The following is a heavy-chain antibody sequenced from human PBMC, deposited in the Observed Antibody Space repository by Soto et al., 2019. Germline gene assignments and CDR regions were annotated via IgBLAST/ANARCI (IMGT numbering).Heavy chain of an antibody. CDR1: GFTFSRYG. D-gene: IGHD6-13*01. CDR2: ISSSTSYV. V-gene: IGHV3-21*01. Sequence: EVQLVESGGGLVKPGGSLRLSCAASGFTFSRYGMNWVRQAPGKGLEWVSSISSSTSYVYYADSVKGRFSVSRDNAKKILYLEMYALRTEDTAVYYCARDPSEGRAGNCFESWGQGTLVTVSS. CDR3: ARDPSEGRAGNCFES. J-gene: IGHJ5*01.